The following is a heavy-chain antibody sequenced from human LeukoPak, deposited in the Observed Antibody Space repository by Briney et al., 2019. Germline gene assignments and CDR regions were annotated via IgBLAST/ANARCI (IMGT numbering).Heavy chain of an antibody. Sequence: SETLSLTCAVSDDSFSSHYWTWIRQPPGKGLEWIGEINHSGSTNYNPSLKSRVTISVDTSKNQFSLKLSSVTAADTAVYYCARVITMVRGGKMSFDIWGQGTMVTVSS. CDR3: ARVITMVRGGKMSFDI. J-gene: IGHJ3*02. V-gene: IGHV4-34*01. CDR2: INHSGST. D-gene: IGHD3-10*01. CDR1: DDSFSSHY.